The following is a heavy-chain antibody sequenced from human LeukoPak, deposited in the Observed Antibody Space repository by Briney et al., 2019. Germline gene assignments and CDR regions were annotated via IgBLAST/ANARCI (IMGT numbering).Heavy chain of an antibody. D-gene: IGHD7-27*01. V-gene: IGHV4-38-2*02. CDR2: IYHSGST. CDR3: ARARATELGTFPSLDY. Sequence: SETLSLTCTVSGGSISSGYYWGWIRQPPGKGLEWIGSIYHSGSTYYNPSLKSRVTISVDTSKNQFSLKLSSVTAADTAVYYCARARATELGTFPSLDYWGQGTLVTVSS. J-gene: IGHJ4*02. CDR1: GGSISSGYY.